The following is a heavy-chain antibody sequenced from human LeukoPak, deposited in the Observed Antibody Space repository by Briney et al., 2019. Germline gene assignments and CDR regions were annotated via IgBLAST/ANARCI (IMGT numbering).Heavy chain of an antibody. CDR2: INPNSGGT. Sequence: ASVKVSCNASAYTFTGNYIHWLRQAPGQGLEWMGWINPNSGGTYYAHKFQGRVTMTRDTSISTVYMELNRLRSDDTAVYYCARVYYYDSSSDAFDIWGQGTMVTVSS. CDR3: ARVYYYDSSSDAFDI. D-gene: IGHD3-22*01. CDR1: AYTFTGNY. J-gene: IGHJ3*02. V-gene: IGHV1-2*02.